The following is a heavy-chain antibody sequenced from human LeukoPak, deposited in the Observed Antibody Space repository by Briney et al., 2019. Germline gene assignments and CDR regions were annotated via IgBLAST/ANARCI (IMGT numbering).Heavy chain of an antibody. D-gene: IGHD4/OR15-4a*01. CDR1: GYTFINYG. CDR2: ISAYNANT. V-gene: IGHV1-18*01. Sequence: ASVKVSCKASGYTFINYGITWVRQAPGQGLEWMGWISAYNANTLYAQNLQGRVTLTTDTSTSTAYMDLRSLRSDDTAVYYCARTYYYDARSFDYWGQGTPVTVSS. J-gene: IGHJ4*02. CDR3: ARTYYYDARSFDY.